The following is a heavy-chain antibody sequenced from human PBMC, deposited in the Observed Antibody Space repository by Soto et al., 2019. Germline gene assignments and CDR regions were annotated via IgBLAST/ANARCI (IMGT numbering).Heavy chain of an antibody. Sequence: GGSLRLSCAASGFTFSSYAMSWVRQAPGKGLEWGSAISGSGGSTYYADSVKGRFTISRDNSKNTLYLQMNSLRAEDTAVYYCAANYGFWSGSHCFDVWGQGRMVTVSS. D-gene: IGHD3-3*01. CDR2: ISGSGGST. CDR1: GFTFSSYA. V-gene: IGHV3-23*01. CDR3: AANYGFWSGSHCFDV. J-gene: IGHJ3*01.